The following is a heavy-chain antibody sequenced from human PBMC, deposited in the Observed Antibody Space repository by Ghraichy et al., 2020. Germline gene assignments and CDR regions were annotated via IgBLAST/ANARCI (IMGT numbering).Heavy chain of an antibody. CDR2: ISGNGGST. J-gene: IGHJ4*02. CDR3: ANAGSSWYPLDY. Sequence: GGSLRLSCAASGFTFSSYAMSWVRQAPGKGLEWVSTISGNGGSTYYADSVKGRFTISIDNSKNTLYLQMNSLRAEDTAVYYCANAGSSWYPLDYWGQGTLVTVSS. V-gene: IGHV3-23*01. CDR1: GFTFSSYA. D-gene: IGHD6-13*01.